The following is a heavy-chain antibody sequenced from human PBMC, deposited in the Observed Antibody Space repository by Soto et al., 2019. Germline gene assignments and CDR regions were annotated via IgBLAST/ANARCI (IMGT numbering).Heavy chain of an antibody. Sequence: PSETLSLTCAVSGGSISSSNWWSWVRQPPGKGLEWIGEIYHSGSTNYNPSLKSRVTISVDKSKNQFSLKLSSVTAADTAVYYCARRSSWSRGRPDYWGQGTLVTVSS. CDR2: IYHSGST. J-gene: IGHJ4*02. D-gene: IGHD6-13*01. CDR3: ARRSSWSRGRPDY. CDR1: GGSISSSNW. V-gene: IGHV4-4*02.